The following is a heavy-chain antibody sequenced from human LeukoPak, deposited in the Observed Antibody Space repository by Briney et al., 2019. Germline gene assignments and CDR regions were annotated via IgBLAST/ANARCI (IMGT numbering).Heavy chain of an antibody. CDR1: GYTFTGYY. CDR2: INPNSGGT. J-gene: IGHJ4*02. D-gene: IGHD6-19*01. CDR3: ATGIAVAGTGFDY. Sequence: GASVKVSCKASGYTFTGYYMHWVRQAPGQGLEWMGWINPNSGGTNYAQKFQGWVTMTRDTSISTAYVELSRLRSDDTAVYYCATGIAVAGTGFDYWGQGTLVTVSS. V-gene: IGHV1-2*04.